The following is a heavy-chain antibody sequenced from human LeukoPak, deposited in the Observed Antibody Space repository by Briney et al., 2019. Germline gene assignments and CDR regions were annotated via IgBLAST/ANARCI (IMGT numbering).Heavy chain of an antibody. CDR2: INHSGST. CDR1: GGSFSGYY. D-gene: IGHD2-21*02. V-gene: IGHV4-34*01. J-gene: IGHJ4*02. CDR3: ARGSHIVVVTATLY. Sequence: SETLSLTCAVYGGSFSGYYWSWIRQPPGKGLEWMGEINHSGSTNYNPSLKSRVTISVDTSKNQFSLKLSSVTAADTAVYYCARGSHIVVVTATLYWGQGTLVTVSS.